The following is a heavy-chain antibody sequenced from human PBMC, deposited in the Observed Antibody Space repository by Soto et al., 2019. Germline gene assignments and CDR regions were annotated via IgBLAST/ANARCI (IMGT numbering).Heavy chain of an antibody. Sequence: ASVKVSCKASGYTFTSYYMHWVRQAPGQGLEWMGWISAYNGNTNYAQKLQGRVTMTTDTSTSTAYMELRSLRSDDTAVYYCASSSGYWSDYWGQGTLVTVSS. CDR3: ASSSGYWSDY. CDR2: ISAYNGNT. D-gene: IGHD3-22*01. J-gene: IGHJ4*02. CDR1: GYTFTSYY. V-gene: IGHV1-18*04.